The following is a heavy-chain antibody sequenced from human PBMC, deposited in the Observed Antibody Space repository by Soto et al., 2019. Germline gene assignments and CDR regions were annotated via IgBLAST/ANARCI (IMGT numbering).Heavy chain of an antibody. CDR3: ARDGGRHSGGIDY. Sequence: QVQLVQSGAEVKKPGSSVKVSCKASGGTFSSYSINWVRQAPGQGLEWMGEIIPIFGTANYAQKFQGRVTIPADESKSTAYMELSSLRSEDTAVYYCARDGGRHSGGIDYWGQGTLVTVSS. CDR1: GGTFSSYS. J-gene: IGHJ4*02. D-gene: IGHD1-26*01. CDR2: IIPIFGTA. V-gene: IGHV1-69*01.